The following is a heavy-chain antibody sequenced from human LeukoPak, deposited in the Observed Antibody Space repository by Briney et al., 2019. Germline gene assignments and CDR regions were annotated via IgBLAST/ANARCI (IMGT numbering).Heavy chain of an antibody. D-gene: IGHD6-6*01. CDR1: GFTFGTYD. Sequence: GGSLRLSCAASGFTFGTYDMYWIRQAPGKGLECVSSISRGGAYTYYADSVKGRFTISRDDSKSIAYLQMNSLETEDTGVYYCTREKWGSMAVRLDAFDIWGQGTMVTVSS. CDR3: TREKWGSMAVRLDAFDI. J-gene: IGHJ3*02. V-gene: IGHV3-23*01. CDR2: ISRGGAYT.